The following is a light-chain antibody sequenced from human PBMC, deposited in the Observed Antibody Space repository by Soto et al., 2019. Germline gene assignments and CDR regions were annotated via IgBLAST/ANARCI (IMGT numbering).Light chain of an antibody. CDR3: QQTLSVPRT. CDR2: AAS. J-gene: IGKJ1*01. V-gene: IGKV1-39*01. Sequence: DIQMTQSPRFLSASVGDRVTITCRASQNIRTYLTWYQQKPGKGPTVLIYAASTLQRGVPSRFSGSTTGTDFNLTITGLQPEDSATYYCQQTLSVPRTFGLGTKVEIK. CDR1: QNIRTY.